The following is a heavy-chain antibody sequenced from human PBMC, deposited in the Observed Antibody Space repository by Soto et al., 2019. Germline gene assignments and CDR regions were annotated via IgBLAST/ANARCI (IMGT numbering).Heavy chain of an antibody. CDR1: GGSISPYY. Sequence: PSETLSLTCTVSGGSISPYYWAWIRQSPGKGLEWIGYIYYSGTTSYNPSLKSRVTLSLETSKSQFSLRLSSVTATDTAVYYCARDNYGDTYYFDYWGQGTLVTV. V-gene: IGHV4-59*12. J-gene: IGHJ4*02. CDR3: ARDNYGDTYYFDY. D-gene: IGHD4-17*01. CDR2: IYYSGTT.